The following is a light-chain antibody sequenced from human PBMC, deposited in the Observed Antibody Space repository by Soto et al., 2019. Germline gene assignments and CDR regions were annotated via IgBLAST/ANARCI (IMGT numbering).Light chain of an antibody. CDR1: QSVTGTN. J-gene: IGKJ2*01. V-gene: IGKV3-20*01. CDR2: DAV. Sequence: IVLTQSPVTLSLSPGEGATLSCRASQSVTGTNLAWYQQRAGQAPRLLIYDAVRRATGIPDRFSGSGSGTDFTLTISRLAPEDFAVYYCHQYGSSLGTFGQGTKLEI. CDR3: HQYGSSLGT.